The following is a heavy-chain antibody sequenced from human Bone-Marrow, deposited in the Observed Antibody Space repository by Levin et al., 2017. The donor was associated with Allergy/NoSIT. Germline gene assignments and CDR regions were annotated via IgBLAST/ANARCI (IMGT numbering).Heavy chain of an antibody. CDR1: GFTFSSYD. Sequence: GGSLRLSCAASGFTFSSYDMHWVRQATGRGLEWVSAIGTAADSYYSGSVKGRFTVSRENAKNSFYLQMNSLRAGDTAVYYCARVALPRYCTSTSCSDSGYYFDYWGQGTLVTVSP. CDR2: IGTAADS. V-gene: IGHV3-13*04. D-gene: IGHD2-2*01. J-gene: IGHJ4*02. CDR3: ARVALPRYCTSTSCSDSGYYFDY.